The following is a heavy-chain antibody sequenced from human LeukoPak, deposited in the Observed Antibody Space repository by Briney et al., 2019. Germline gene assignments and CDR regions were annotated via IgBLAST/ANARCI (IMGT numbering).Heavy chain of an antibody. Sequence: PSETLSLTCTVSGGSISSFYWSWIRQPPGKGLEWIGYIYYTGRTNYNPSLKSRVTISVDTSKNQFSLKLSSVTAADTAVYYCARVHNYYDSSGYSNSDYWGQGTLVTVSS. CDR2: IYYTGRT. V-gene: IGHV4-59*01. J-gene: IGHJ4*02. D-gene: IGHD3-22*01. CDR1: GGSISSFY. CDR3: ARVHNYYDSSGYSNSDY.